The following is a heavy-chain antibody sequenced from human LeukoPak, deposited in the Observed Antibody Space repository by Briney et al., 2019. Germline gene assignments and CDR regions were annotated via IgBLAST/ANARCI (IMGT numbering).Heavy chain of an antibody. J-gene: IGHJ4*02. CDR3: ARGSSEDDSSGSLYYFDD. CDR1: GGSISSGGYY. Sequence: TLSLTCTVSGGSISSGGYYWSWIRQHPGKGLEWIGYIYYSGSTYYNPSLKSRVTISVDTSKNQFSLKLSSVTAADTAVYYCARGSSEDDSSGSLYYFDDWGQGTLVTVSS. D-gene: IGHD3-22*01. V-gene: IGHV4-31*03. CDR2: IYYSGST.